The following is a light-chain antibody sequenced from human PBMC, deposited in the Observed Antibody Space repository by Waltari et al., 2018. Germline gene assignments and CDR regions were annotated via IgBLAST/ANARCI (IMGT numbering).Light chain of an antibody. CDR2: GAS. CDR1: QTVRTTY. J-gene: IGKJ4*01. CDR3: QQYDISPLT. Sequence: EIVLTQSPGTLSLSRGERATLSCRASQTVRTTYLAWYQQKPGQAPPLLIYGASSRATGIPDRFSGSGSGTDFSLTISSLEPEDFAVYYCQQYDISPLTFGGGTRVEIK. V-gene: IGKV3-20*01.